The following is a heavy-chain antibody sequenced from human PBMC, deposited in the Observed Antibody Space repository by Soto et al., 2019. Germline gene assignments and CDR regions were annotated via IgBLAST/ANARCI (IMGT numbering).Heavy chain of an antibody. V-gene: IGHV4-4*07. CDR2: IDTSRST. Sequence: NPSETLSLTCTVSGGSISNYYCNWIRQPAGKGLEWIGRIDTSRSTNYNPSLKSRVTMSVDTSKQEFSLKLSSVTAADTALYYCARGGQDFWSGPFDYWGRGALVTVS. CDR3: ARGGQDFWSGPFDY. D-gene: IGHD3-3*01. CDR1: GGSISNYY. J-gene: IGHJ4*02.